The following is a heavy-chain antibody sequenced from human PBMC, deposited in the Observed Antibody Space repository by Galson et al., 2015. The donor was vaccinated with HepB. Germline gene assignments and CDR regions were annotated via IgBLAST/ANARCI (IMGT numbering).Heavy chain of an antibody. CDR3: AKEALYDSSGYYYPSYFDY. D-gene: IGHD3-22*01. CDR2: ISYDGSNK. Sequence: SLRLSCAASGFTFSSYGMHWVRQAPGKGLEWVAVISYDGSNKYYADSVKGRFTISRDNSKNTLYLQMNSLRAEDTAVYYCAKEALYDSSGYYYPSYFDYWGQGTLVTVSS. J-gene: IGHJ4*02. CDR1: GFTFSSYG. V-gene: IGHV3-30*18.